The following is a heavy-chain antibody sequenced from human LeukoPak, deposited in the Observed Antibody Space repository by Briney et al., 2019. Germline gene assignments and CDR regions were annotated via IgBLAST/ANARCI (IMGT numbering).Heavy chain of an antibody. CDR2: IRYDGSNK. D-gene: IGHD3-3*01. Sequence: GGSLRLSCAASGFTFSSYGMHWVRQAPGKGLEWVAFIRYDGSNKYYADSVKGRFTISRDNSKNTLYLQMNSLRAEDTAVYYCADLFPKTPTIFGVGDYWGQGPLVTVSS. CDR1: GFTFSSYG. J-gene: IGHJ4*02. V-gene: IGHV3-30*02. CDR3: ADLFPKTPTIFGVGDY.